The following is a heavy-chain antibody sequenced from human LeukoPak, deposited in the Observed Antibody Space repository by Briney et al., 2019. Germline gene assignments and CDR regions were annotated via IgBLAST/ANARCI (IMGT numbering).Heavy chain of an antibody. V-gene: IGHV4-59*01. CDR2: IYYSGST. CDR1: GGSISSYY. Sequence: SETLSLTCTVSGGSISSYYWSWIRQPPGKGLEWIGYIYYSGSTNYNPSLKSRVTISVDTSKNQFSLKLSSVTAADTAVYYCARDHATYYFDYWGQGTLVTVSS. CDR3: ARDHATYYFDY. J-gene: IGHJ4*02.